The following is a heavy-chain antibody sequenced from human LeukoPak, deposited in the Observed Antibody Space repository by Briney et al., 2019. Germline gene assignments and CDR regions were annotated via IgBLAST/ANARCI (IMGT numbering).Heavy chain of an antibody. Sequence: GGSLRLSCAASGFTFSSYSMNWVRQAPGKGLEWVSSISSSSSYIYYADSVKGRFTISRDNAKNSLYLQMNSLRAENTAVYYCARSGSSSSRNFDYWGQGTLVTVSS. CDR3: ARSGSSSSRNFDY. V-gene: IGHV3-21*01. D-gene: IGHD6-13*01. J-gene: IGHJ4*02. CDR1: GFTFSSYS. CDR2: ISSSSSYI.